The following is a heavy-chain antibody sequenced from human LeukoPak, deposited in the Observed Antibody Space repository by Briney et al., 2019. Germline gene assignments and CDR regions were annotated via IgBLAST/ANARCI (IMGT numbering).Heavy chain of an antibody. V-gene: IGHV3-9*01. CDR1: GFTFDDYA. J-gene: IGHJ4*02. CDR2: ISWNSGSI. D-gene: IGHD6-19*01. CDR3: ARGGGYSSGWYGY. Sequence: GGSLRLSCAASGFTFDDYAMHWVRQAPGKGLEWVSGISWNSGSIGYVDSVKGRFTISRDNAKNSLYLQMNSLRAEDTAVYYCARGGGYSSGWYGYWGQGTLVTVSS.